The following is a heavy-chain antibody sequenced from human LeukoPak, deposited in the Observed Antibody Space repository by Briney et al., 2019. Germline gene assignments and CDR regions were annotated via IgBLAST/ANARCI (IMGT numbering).Heavy chain of an antibody. Sequence: SQTLSLTCAISGDSVSSNSAAWNWIRQSPSRGLEWLGRTYYRSKWYNDYAVSVKSRITINPDTSKNQFSLQLNSVIPEDTAVHYCARAPYSYGYEVINNCFDPWGQGTLVTVSS. J-gene: IGHJ5*02. CDR3: ARAPYSYGYEVINNCFDP. V-gene: IGHV6-1*01. D-gene: IGHD5-18*01. CDR2: TYYRSKWYN. CDR1: GDSVSSNSAA.